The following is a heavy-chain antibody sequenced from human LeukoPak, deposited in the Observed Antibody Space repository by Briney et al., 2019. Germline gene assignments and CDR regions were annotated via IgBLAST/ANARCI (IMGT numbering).Heavy chain of an antibody. J-gene: IGHJ4*02. CDR2: IYSGGST. Sequence: GGTLRLSCAASGFTFSSYGMSWVRQAPGKGLESVSVIYSGGSTYYADSVRGRFTISRDNSKNTLYLQMNSLRVEDTAVYYCARVGGHWGQGTLVTVSS. CDR1: GFTFSSYG. CDR3: ARVGGH. D-gene: IGHD3-10*01. V-gene: IGHV3-53*01.